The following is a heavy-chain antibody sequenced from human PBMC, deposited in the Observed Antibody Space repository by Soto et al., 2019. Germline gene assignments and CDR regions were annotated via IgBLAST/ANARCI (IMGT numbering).Heavy chain of an antibody. CDR2: INASGGST. D-gene: IGHD6-13*01. J-gene: IGHJ4*02. CDR3: ERDSSVTAAGQIDY. V-gene: IGHV1-46*01. Sequence: ASVKVSCKASGYTFTXYGISWVRQAPGQGLEWMGIINASGGSTSYAQKFQGRVTMTRDTSTSTVYMELSSLRSEDTAVDYWERDSSVTAAGQIDYWGQGTLVTVSS. CDR1: GYTFTXYG.